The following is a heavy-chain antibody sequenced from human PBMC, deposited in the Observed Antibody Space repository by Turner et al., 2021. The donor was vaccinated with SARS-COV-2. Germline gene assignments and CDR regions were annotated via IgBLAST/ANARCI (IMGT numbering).Heavy chain of an antibody. CDR1: GFTCSSYG. CDR3: AREGQVGVTTGVDY. D-gene: IGHD1-26*01. Sequence: QVQVVESGGGVVQPGRSLRLSCAASGFTCSSYGMHWVRQAPGKGLEWVAVIWYDGSNKYYADSVKGRFTISRDNSKNTLYLQMNSLRAEDTAVYYCAREGQVGVTTGVDYWGQGTLVTVSS. CDR2: IWYDGSNK. V-gene: IGHV3-33*01. J-gene: IGHJ4*02.